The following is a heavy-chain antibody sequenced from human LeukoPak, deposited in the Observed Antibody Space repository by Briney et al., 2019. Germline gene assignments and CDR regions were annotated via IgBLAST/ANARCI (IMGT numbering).Heavy chain of an antibody. CDR3: ARQMVEGQQNYYMDV. Sequence: GGSLRLSCAASGFTFNRYGMHWARQAPGKGLEWVAFTGSDGKKTFYGDSLNGRFTISRDNFEDTVFLQMNTMRAEDTAVYYCARQMVEGQQNYYMDVWGNGTTVTVSS. J-gene: IGHJ6*03. D-gene: IGHD2-15*01. CDR1: GFTFNRYG. CDR2: TGSDGKKT. V-gene: IGHV3-33*01.